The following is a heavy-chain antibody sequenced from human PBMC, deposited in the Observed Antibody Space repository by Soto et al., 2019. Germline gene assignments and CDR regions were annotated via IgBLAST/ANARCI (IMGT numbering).Heavy chain of an antibody. J-gene: IGHJ6*02. V-gene: IGHV3-30*18. CDR3: AKVGGTYVWGSYRYADV. CDR2: ISYDGSNK. CDR1: GFTFSSYG. D-gene: IGHD3-16*02. Sequence: QVQLVESGGGVVQPGRSLRLSCAASGFTFSSYGMHWVRQAPGKGLEWVAVISYDGSNKYYADSVKGRFTISRDNSKNPLYLQKNSLRAEDTAVYYCAKVGGTYVWGSYRYADVWGQGTTVTVSS.